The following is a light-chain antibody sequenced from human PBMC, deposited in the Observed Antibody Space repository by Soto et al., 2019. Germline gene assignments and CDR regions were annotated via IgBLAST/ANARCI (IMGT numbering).Light chain of an antibody. CDR1: QNINNY. CDR2: AAS. Sequence: DIQMTQSPSSLSASVGDRVTITCRASQNINNYLSWYQQKPGRAPKLLLYAASTLQSGVPSRFSGSGSGTDFTLTISSLQPDDFATYYCQQSHSAVWTFGPGTKVEIK. V-gene: IGKV1-39*01. J-gene: IGKJ1*01. CDR3: QQSHSAVWT.